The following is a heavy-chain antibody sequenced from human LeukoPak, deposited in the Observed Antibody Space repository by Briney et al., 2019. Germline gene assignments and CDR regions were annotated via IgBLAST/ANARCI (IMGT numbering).Heavy chain of an antibody. CDR2: IHYSGGT. J-gene: IGHJ3*01. CDR3: ARLGTTFDAFDL. CDR1: GGSITSYH. Sequence: PSETLSLTCTVSGGSITSYHWGCIRQPPGKGLELMGCIHYSGGTNFNPSLRSRLTISIDSSKNQFSLTLNSATAADTAVYYCARLGTTFDAFDLWGQGTMITVSS. V-gene: IGHV4-59*13. D-gene: IGHD2/OR15-2a*01.